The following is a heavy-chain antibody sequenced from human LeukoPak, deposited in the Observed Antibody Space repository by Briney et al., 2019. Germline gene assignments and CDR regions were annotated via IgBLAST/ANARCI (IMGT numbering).Heavy chain of an antibody. CDR3: ARDLAVGYYDSSGYYPLFQH. V-gene: IGHV3-66*01. CDR1: GFTVSSNY. CDR2: IYSGGST. D-gene: IGHD3-22*01. J-gene: IGHJ1*01. Sequence: GGSLRLSCAASGFTVSSNYMSWVRQAPGKGLEWISVIYSGGSTDYADFVKGRFTISSDNSKNTLYLQMNSLRAEDTAVYYCARDLAVGYYDSSGYYPLFQHWGQGTLVTVSS.